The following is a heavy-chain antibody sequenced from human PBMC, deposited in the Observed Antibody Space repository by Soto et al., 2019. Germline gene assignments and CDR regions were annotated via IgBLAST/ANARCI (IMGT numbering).Heavy chain of an antibody. D-gene: IGHD3-3*01. Sequence: GGSLRLSCAASGFTFSSYGIHWVRQAPGKGLEWVAVIWYDGSNKYYADSVKGRFTISRDNSKNTLYLQMNSLRAEDTAVYYCARDRRQEWTIFDYWGQGTLVTVSS. CDR3: ARDRRQEWTIFDY. J-gene: IGHJ4*02. CDR2: IWYDGSNK. V-gene: IGHV3-33*01. CDR1: GFTFSSYG.